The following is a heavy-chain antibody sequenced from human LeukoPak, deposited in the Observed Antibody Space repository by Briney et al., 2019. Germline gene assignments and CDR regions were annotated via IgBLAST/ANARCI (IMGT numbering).Heavy chain of an antibody. D-gene: IGHD2-15*01. Sequence: GVLRLSCAASGFTFSSYAMSWVRQAPGKGLEWASAISGSGGSTYYADSVKGRFTISRDKSKNTLYLQMNSLRAEDTAVSYCAKAVSPLGYCSGGSCYGDFDYWGQGTLVTVSS. V-gene: IGHV3-23*01. CDR2: ISGSGGST. CDR3: AKAVSPLGYCSGGSCYGDFDY. CDR1: GFTFSSYA. J-gene: IGHJ4*02.